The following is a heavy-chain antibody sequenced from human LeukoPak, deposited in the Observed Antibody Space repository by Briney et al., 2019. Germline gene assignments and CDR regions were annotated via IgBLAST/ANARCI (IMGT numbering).Heavy chain of an antibody. D-gene: IGHD6-13*01. CDR3: ARDGSPARFDY. Sequence: ASVKVSCKTSGYTFNTYYIHWVRPAPRQGLEWMGIIYPSGGSTTYAQKFQGRVTITRDTSTTAVYMELNNLKSEDTAVYYCARDGSPARFDYWGHGTLVTVSS. CDR1: GYTFNTYY. CDR2: IYPSGGST. J-gene: IGHJ4*01. V-gene: IGHV1-46*02.